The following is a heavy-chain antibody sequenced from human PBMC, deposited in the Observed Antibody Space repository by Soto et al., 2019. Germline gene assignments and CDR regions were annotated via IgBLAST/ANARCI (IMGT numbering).Heavy chain of an antibody. J-gene: IGHJ4*02. CDR1: GGSITSVYY. CDR2: IYYSGST. CDR3: ARGAVGATFDH. Sequence: PSETMPHSSTGSGGSITSVYYWSSIRQPPGRGLEWSGYIYYSGSTNYNYPLKSRVTISVDTSKNQFSLRLSSVTAADTAVYYCARGAVGATFDHWGQGILVTVSS. D-gene: IGHD1-26*01. V-gene: IGHV4-61*01.